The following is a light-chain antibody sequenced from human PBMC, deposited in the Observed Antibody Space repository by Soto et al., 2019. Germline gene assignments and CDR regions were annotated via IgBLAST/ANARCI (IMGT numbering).Light chain of an antibody. CDR2: SND. CDR3: AAWDDSRLGSWV. V-gene: IGLV1-44*01. CDR1: SSNIGNSI. Sequence: QSVLTQPPSASGTPGQRVTISCSGSSSNIGNSIVNWYQHLPGTAPKLLMYSNDQRPSGVPDRFSGSKSGTSASLAITGLQSEDEADYYCAAWDDSRLGSWVFGGGTKVTVL. J-gene: IGLJ3*02.